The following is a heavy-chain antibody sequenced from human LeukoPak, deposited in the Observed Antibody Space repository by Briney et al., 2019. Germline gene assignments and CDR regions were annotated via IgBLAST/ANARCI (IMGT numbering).Heavy chain of an antibody. V-gene: IGHV4-59*01. CDR3: ARSPSGYCSSTSCYVAFDI. J-gene: IGHJ3*02. CDR2: IYYRGNT. CDR1: GGSISTYY. D-gene: IGHD2-2*01. Sequence: WETLSLTCNGSGGSISTYYWSWIRQPPGKGLEWIGYIYYRGNTNYNPSLKSRVTMSVDTSKNQFSLELSSLTAADTAVYYCARSPSGYCSSTSCYVAFDIWGQGTMVTVSS.